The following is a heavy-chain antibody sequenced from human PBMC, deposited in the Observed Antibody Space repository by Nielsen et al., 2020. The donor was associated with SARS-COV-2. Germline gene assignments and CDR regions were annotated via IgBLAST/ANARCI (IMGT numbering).Heavy chain of an antibody. Sequence: GESLRLSCAASGFTFDDYAMHWVRQAPGKGLEWVSGISWNSGSIGYADSVKGRFTISRDNAKNSLYLQMNSLRAEDTALYYCAKIGVEMASDYWGQGTLVTVSS. J-gene: IGHJ4*02. CDR2: ISWNSGSI. CDR3: AKIGVEMASDY. V-gene: IGHV3-9*01. D-gene: IGHD5-24*01. CDR1: GFTFDDYA.